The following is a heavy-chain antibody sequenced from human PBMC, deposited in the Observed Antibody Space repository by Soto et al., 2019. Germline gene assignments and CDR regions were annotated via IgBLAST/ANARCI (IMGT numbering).Heavy chain of an antibody. Sequence: EVQLVESGGGLVQPGGSLRLSCAASGFTFSSYWMHWVRQAPGKGLVWVSRIKGDGISTNYAESVKGRFTISRDNAKDLAFLQAYCLGGDDPAVCYCASGSMGKYYGICCGQGTVVTVSS. CDR1: GFTFSSYW. CDR2: IKGDGIST. CDR3: ASGSMGKYYGIC. J-gene: IGHJ4*02. V-gene: IGHV3-74*01. D-gene: IGHD3-16*01.